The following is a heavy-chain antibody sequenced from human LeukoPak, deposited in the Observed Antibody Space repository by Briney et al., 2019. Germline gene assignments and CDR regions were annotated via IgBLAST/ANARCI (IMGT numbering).Heavy chain of an antibody. V-gene: IGHV3-21*01. Sequence: PGGSLRLSCAASGFTFSTYSMNWVRQAPGKGLEWVSFISSSSSYIYYADSVKGRFTISRDNAKNSLYLQMNSLRAEDTAVYYCARDLRSSGYYAFDYWGQGTLVTVSS. D-gene: IGHD3-22*01. CDR1: GFTFSTYS. CDR2: ISSSSSYI. J-gene: IGHJ4*02. CDR3: ARDLRSSGYYAFDY.